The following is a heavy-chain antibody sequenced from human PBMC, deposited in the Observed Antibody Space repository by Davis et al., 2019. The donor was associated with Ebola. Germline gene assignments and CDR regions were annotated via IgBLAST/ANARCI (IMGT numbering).Heavy chain of an antibody. J-gene: IGHJ5*01. CDR2: INPNSEKM. D-gene: IGHD3-3*01. CDR1: GFSFGDRA. Sequence: PGGSLRLSCAASGFSFGDRAMHWVRQAPGKGLEWVSGINPNSEKMAYADSVKGRFTISRDNDANSLYLQMNSLRPDDTAFYYCAKGIRFLEWFRFDSWGQGTPVTVSS. V-gene: IGHV3-9*01. CDR3: AKGIRFLEWFRFDS.